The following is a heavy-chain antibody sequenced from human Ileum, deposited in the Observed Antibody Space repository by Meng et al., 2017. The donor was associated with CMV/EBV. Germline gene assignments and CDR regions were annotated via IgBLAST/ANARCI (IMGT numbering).Heavy chain of an antibody. J-gene: IGHJ6*02. V-gene: IGHV3-7*01. D-gene: IGHD3/OR15-3a*01. CDR2: IKYDGSEI. CDR3: ARTVSFGGGIYGMDV. CDR1: GIPLSNYW. Sequence: GESLKISCAASGIPLSNYWMNRVRQAPGKGLEWVANIKYDGSEIYYLDSVRGRLTISRDNAKNSLYLQMNSLGAEDTAVYYCARTVSFGGGIYGMDVWGQGTTVTVSS.